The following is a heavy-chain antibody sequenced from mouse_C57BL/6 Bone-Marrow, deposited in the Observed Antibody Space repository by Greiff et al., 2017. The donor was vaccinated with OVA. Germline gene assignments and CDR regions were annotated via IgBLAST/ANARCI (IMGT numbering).Heavy chain of an antibody. D-gene: IGHD1-1*01. J-gene: IGHJ4*01. V-gene: IGHV2-2*01. CDR3: ARKDPIYYYGSSGGAMDY. Sequence: VQRVESGPGLVQPSQSLSITCTVSGFSLTSYGVHWVRQSPGKGLEWLGVIWSGGSTDYNAAFISRLSISKDNSKSQVFFKMNSLQADDTAIYYCARKDPIYYYGSSGGAMDYWGQGTSVTVSS. CDR1: GFSLTSYG. CDR2: IWSGGST.